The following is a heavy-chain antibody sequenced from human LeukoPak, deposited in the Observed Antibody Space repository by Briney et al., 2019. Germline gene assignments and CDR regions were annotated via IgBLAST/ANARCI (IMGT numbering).Heavy chain of an antibody. J-gene: IGHJ4*02. Sequence: GESLQISCKGSGYSFTSHWIGWVRQLPGKGLEWMGIIYPGDSDTRYSPSFQGQVTISADKSITTAYLQWSSLKASDTAIYYCARYLHYATFFDYWGQGTLVTVSS. CDR1: GYSFTSHW. CDR3: ARYLHYATFFDY. V-gene: IGHV5-51*01. D-gene: IGHD3-16*01. CDR2: IYPGDSDT.